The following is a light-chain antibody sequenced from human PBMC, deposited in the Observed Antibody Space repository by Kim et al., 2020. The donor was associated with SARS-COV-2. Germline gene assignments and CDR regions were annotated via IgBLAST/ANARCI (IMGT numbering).Light chain of an antibody. V-gene: IGKV1-6*01. CDR3: LQAYNYPRT. J-gene: IGKJ2*01. Sequence: ASVGDRVTITCRASQRIRNDLSWYQQKPGKAPKLLIYGASTLHSGVPSRFSGSASGTDFTLTISRLQPEDFATYFCLQAYNYPRTFGQGTKVDIK. CDR1: QRIRND. CDR2: GAS.